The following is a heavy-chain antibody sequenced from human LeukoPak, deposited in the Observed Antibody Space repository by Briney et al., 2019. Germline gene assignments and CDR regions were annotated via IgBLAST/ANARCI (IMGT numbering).Heavy chain of an antibody. D-gene: IGHD6-13*01. Sequence: PSETLSLTCTVSGGSISSYFWSWIRQPPGKGLEWIGYIYYSGSTNYNPSLKSRVTISVDTSKNQFSLNLSSVTAADTAVYYCARGGGAAALSGFWGRGTLVTVSS. CDR2: IYYSGST. CDR3: ARGGGAAALSGF. J-gene: IGHJ4*02. CDR1: GGSISSYF. V-gene: IGHV4-59*01.